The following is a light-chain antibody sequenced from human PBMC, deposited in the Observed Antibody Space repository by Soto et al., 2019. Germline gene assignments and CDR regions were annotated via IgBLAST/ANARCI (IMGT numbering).Light chain of an antibody. Sequence: EIVMTQSPATLSVSPGERATLSCRASQSVISNLAWSQQKPGQAPRLLIYGASTRATGIPARFSGSGSGTEFTLTISNLQSEDVAVYYCQQYNNWPPLTFGGGTKVEIK. CDR2: GAS. J-gene: IGKJ4*01. CDR1: QSVISN. V-gene: IGKV3-15*01. CDR3: QQYNNWPPLT.